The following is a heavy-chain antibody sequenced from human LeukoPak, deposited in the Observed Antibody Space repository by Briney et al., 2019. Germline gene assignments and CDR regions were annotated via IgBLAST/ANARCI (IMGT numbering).Heavy chain of an antibody. V-gene: IGHV3-43*02. Sequence: GGSLTLPCLASLRLLAQCPMHELGQAPGKGLEWVSLISGDGVSTFYADSVKGRFSISRDNSKNSLYLEVNSLRTEDAAMYYCAKESGNFDYWGQGTLVAVSS. CDR2: ISGDGVST. CDR3: AKESGNFDY. CDR1: LRLLAQCP. J-gene: IGHJ4*02.